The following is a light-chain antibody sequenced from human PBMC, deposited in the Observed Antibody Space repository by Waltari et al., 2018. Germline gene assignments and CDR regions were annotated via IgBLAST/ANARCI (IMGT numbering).Light chain of an antibody. J-gene: IGKJ4*01. Sequence: DIQMTQSPSSLSASVGDRVTITCRAGQAISNQLAWFQQKPGNAPRSLIYATSTLQTGVPSRFSGSGSGTDFTLTITSLQPEDFATYYCQQYLSYPFTFGGGTRVDIK. CDR3: QQYLSYPFT. CDR1: QAISNQ. CDR2: ATS. V-gene: IGKV1-16*01.